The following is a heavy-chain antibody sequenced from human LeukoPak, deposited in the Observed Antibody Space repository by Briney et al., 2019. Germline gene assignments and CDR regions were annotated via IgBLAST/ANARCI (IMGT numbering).Heavy chain of an antibody. CDR2: IYYSGST. CDR1: GGSISSYY. Sequence: PSETLPLTCTVSGGSISSYYWSWIRQPPGKGLEWIGYIYYSGSTNYNPSLKSRVTISVDTSKNQFSLKLSSVTAADTAVYYCASSSGWDAFDIWGHGTMVTVSS. D-gene: IGHD6-19*01. J-gene: IGHJ3*02. V-gene: IGHV4-59*01. CDR3: ASSSGWDAFDI.